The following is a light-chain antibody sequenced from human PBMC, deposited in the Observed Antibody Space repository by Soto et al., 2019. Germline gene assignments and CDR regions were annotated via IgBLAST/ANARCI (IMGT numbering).Light chain of an antibody. CDR3: SSYAGSNNFWV. V-gene: IGLV2-8*01. CDR2: EVT. CDR1: SSDVGDYNY. Sequence: QSALTQPPSVSGSPGQSVTISCTGTSSDVGDYNYVSWYQHQPDKAPKLMIYEVTKRPSGVPDRFSGSKSGNTASLTVSGLQAEDEADYYCSSYAGSNNFWVFGGGTKVTVL. J-gene: IGLJ2*01.